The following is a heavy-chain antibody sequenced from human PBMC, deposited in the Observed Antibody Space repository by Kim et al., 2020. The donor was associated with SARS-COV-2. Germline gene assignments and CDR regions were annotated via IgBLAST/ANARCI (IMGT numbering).Heavy chain of an antibody. CDR2: INPSGGST. V-gene: IGHV1-46*01. D-gene: IGHD6-6*01. CDR3: ARDFGYSSSSGLWFDP. CDR1: GYTFTSYY. Sequence: ASVKVSCKASGYTFTSYYMHWVRQAPGQGLEWMGIINPSGGSTSYAQKFQGRVTMTRDTSTSTVYMELSSLRSEDTAVYYCARDFGYSSSSGLWFDPWGQGTLVTVSS. J-gene: IGHJ5*02.